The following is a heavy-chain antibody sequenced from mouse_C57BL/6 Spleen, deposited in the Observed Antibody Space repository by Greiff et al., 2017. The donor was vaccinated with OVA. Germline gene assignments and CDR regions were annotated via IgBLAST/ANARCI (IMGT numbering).Heavy chain of an antibody. CDR2: INPNNGGT. D-gene: IGHD1-1*01. J-gene: IGHJ1*03. Sequence: EVKLQQSGPELVKPGASVKISCKASGYTFPDYYMNWVKQSHGKSLEWIGDINPNNGGTSYNQKFKGKATLTVDKSSSTAYMELRSLSSEHSAFFYWSRSVTTVVAHWYFDVWGTGTTVTVSS. CDR1: GYTFPDYY. V-gene: IGHV1-26*01. CDR3: SRSVTTVVAHWYFDV.